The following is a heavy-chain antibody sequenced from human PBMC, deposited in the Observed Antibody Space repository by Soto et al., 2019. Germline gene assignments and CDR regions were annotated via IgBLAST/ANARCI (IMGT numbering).Heavy chain of an antibody. CDR2: ISTSIDAT. V-gene: IGHV3-23*01. D-gene: IGHD6-6*01. CDR3: AKDRTVAARNFDY. J-gene: IGHJ4*02. CDR1: GFASSNYA. Sequence: GGSLRLSCAASGFASSNYAMHWVRQAPGKGLEWVSSISTSIDATYYADSVKGRFTISRDDSKNTLYLQMNSLRAEDSAVYYCAKDRTVAARNFDYWGQGTQVTVS.